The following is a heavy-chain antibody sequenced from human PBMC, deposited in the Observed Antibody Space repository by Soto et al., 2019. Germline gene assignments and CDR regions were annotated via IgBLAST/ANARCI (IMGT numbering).Heavy chain of an antibody. CDR3: ARGVRYYDSSGYWLDY. CDR1: GYTFTSYY. Sequence: GASVKVSCKASGYTFTSYYMHWVRQAPGQGLEWMGWISAYNGNTNYAQKLQGRVTMTTDTSTSTAYMELRSLRSDDTAVYYCARGVRYYDSSGYWLDYWGQGTLVTVSS. CDR2: ISAYNGNT. D-gene: IGHD3-22*01. J-gene: IGHJ4*02. V-gene: IGHV1-18*04.